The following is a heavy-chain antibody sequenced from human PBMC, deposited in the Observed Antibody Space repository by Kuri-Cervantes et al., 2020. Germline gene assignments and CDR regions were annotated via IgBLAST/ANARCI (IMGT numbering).Heavy chain of an antibody. Sequence: SVKVSCKASGGTFSSYAISWVRQAPGQGLEWMGGIIPIFGTANYAQKFQGRVTITADESTSTAYMELSSLRSEDTAVYYCARDYDATIFGVVTPGNFDYWGQGTLVTVSS. CDR3: ARDYDATIFGVVTPGNFDY. CDR2: IIPIFGTA. CDR1: GGTFSSYA. V-gene: IGHV1-69*13. J-gene: IGHJ4*02. D-gene: IGHD3-3*01.